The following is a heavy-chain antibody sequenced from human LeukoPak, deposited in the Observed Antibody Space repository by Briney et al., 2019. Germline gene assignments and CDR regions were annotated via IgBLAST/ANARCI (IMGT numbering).Heavy chain of an antibody. V-gene: IGHV3-53*04. CDR2: IYSGGST. J-gene: IGHJ6*02. CDR1: GFTVSSNY. CDR3: ARDNYYYYGMDV. Sequence: GGSLRLSCAASGFTVSSNYMSWVRQAPGKGLEWVSVIYSGGSTYYADSVKGRLTISRHNSKNTLYLQMNSLRAEDTAVYYCARDNYYYYGMDVWGQGTTVTVSS.